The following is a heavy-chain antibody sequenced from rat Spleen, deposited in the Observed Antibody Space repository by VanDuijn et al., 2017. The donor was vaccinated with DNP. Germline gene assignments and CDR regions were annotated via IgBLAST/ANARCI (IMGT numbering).Heavy chain of an antibody. D-gene: IGHD1-1*01. CDR1: GFTFKIYW. Sequence: EVQLVESGGDLVQPGRSLKLSCVASGFTFKIYWMAWIRQVPGKGLEWISSIPGSVGSTYYSDSVTCRFTISRDNARNTLYLQMDSLRSEDTATYYCARGDYDSGDSYFDYWGQGVMVTVSS. V-gene: IGHV5-31*01. CDR2: IPGSVGST. J-gene: IGHJ2*01. CDR3: ARGDYDSGDSYFDY.